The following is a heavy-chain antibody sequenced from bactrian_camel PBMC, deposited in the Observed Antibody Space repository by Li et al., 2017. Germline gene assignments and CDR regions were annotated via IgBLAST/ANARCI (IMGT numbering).Heavy chain of an antibody. V-gene: IGHV3S40*01. CDR3: ASRVDSDYVLAYNY. J-gene: IGHJ4*01. D-gene: IGHD4*01. Sequence: VQLVESGGGPVQAGGSLRLSCAASGFTFSNYDMSWVRQAPGKGLEWVSAINGGGGRTYYADSVKGRFTISRDNAKNTLYLQMDSLKTEDTAVYYCASRVDSDYVLAYNYWGQGTQVTVS. CDR2: INGGGGRT. CDR1: GFTFSNYD.